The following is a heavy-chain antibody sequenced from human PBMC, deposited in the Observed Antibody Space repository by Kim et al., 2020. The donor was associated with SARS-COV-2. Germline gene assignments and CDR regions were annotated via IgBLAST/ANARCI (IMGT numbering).Heavy chain of an antibody. V-gene: IGHV3-7*03. D-gene: IGHD3-16*02. CDR1: GFTFSSYW. Sequence: GGSLRLSCAASGFTFSSYWMSWVRQAPGKGLEWVANIKQDGSEKYYVDSVKGRFTISRDNAKNSLYLQMNSLRAEDTAVYYCARESPAIPYDYVWGSYRYTGGGFDYWGQGTLVTVSS. J-gene: IGHJ4*02. CDR2: IKQDGSEK. CDR3: ARESPAIPYDYVWGSYRYTGGGFDY.